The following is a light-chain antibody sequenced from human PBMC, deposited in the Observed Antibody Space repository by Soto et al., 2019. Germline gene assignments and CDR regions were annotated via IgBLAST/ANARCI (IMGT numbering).Light chain of an antibody. CDR3: LQHFMYPLT. Sequence: DIQMTQSPSSLSASVGDRVTITCRASQGSRNDLGWYQQKPGMAPKRLIYRVSTLQGGVPTRFSGSASGTEFTLTISSLQPEEFATYYCLQHFMYPLTFGGGTKVEIK. CDR2: RVS. V-gene: IGKV1-17*01. CDR1: QGSRND. J-gene: IGKJ4*01.